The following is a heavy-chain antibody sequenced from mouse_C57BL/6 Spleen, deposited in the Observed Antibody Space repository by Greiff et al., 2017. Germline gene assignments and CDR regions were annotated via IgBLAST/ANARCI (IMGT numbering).Heavy chain of an antibody. Sequence: EVNLLQSVAELVRPGASVKLSCKASGYNITSYCMHWVKQRPGQGLEWIGRIDPANGNTKYTPKFQGKATLTVDTSSNTAYMQRSSLTSEDTAVYYCARIDVRWNVDVCGRGQAATVSA. CDR3: ARIDVRWNVDV. CDR2: IDPANGNT. J-gene: IGHJ1*03. V-gene: IGHV14-3*01. CDR1: GYNITSYC.